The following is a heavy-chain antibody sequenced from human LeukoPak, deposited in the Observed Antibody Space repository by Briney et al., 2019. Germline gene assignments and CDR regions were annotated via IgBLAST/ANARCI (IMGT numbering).Heavy chain of an antibody. CDR3: ARGELVIVPAVNYYYYYMDV. CDR2: INQSGST. Sequence: PSETLSLTCAVYGGSFSGHYWSWIRQPPGKGLEWIGEINQSGSTNYNPSLKSRVTISVDTSKNQFSLKLSSVTAADTAVYYCARGELVIVPAVNYYYYYMDVWGKGTTVTVSS. V-gene: IGHV4-34*01. J-gene: IGHJ6*03. D-gene: IGHD2-2*01. CDR1: GGSFSGHY.